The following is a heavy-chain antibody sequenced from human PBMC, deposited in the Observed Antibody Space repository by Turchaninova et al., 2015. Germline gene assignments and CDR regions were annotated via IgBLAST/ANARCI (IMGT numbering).Heavy chain of an antibody. CDR2: IPRDCSST. CDR3: VRHDSRDY. D-gene: IGHD3-16*01. V-gene: IGHV3-21*01. J-gene: IGHJ4*02. Sequence: EVQLVESGGGLVKPGGSLTLSCAASGFTFSAFTMNWARQAPGKGLEWLASIPRDCSSTHCADSVKGRFFISRDNANDLLYLHMNSLRPEDTALYYCVRHDSRDYWGQGTLVTVSS. CDR1: GFTFSAFT.